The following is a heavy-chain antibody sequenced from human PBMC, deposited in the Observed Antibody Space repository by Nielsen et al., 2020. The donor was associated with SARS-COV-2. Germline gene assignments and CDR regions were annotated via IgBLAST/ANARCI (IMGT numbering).Heavy chain of an antibody. CDR1: GFTFSSYG. CDR3: ARDIPSQQLADDAFDI. V-gene: IGHV3-33*01. D-gene: IGHD6-13*01. J-gene: IGHJ3*02. CDR2: IWYDGSNK. Sequence: GGFLRLSCAASGFTFSSYGMHWVRQAPGKGLEWVAVIWYDGSNKYYADSVKGRFTISRDNSKNTLYLQMNSLRAEDTAVYYCARDIPSQQLADDAFDIWGQGTMVTVSS.